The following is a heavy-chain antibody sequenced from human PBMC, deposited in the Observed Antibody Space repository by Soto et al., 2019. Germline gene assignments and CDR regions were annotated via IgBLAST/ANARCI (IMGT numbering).Heavy chain of an antibody. D-gene: IGHD2-15*01. CDR3: VRDDIGDPNGFDI. V-gene: IGHV3-30*03. CDR2: ILNDGSKE. CDR1: GFTFSRYG. J-gene: IGHJ3*02. Sequence: GGSLRLSCAASGFTFSRYGMHWVRQAPGKGLEWVAVILNDGSKEYHADSVKGRFTISRNNSKNMLYLQMHSLRAEDTAVYYCVRDDIGDPNGFDIWGQGTMVTVSS.